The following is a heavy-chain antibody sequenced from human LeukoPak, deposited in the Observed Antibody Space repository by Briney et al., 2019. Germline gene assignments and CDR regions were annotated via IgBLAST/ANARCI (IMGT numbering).Heavy chain of an antibody. CDR2: ISGSGGGT. CDR1: GITLSNYA. Sequence: GGSLRLSCAASGITLSNYAMSWVRQAPEKGLEWVAGISGSGGGTHYADSVKGRFTISRDNPKNTLYLQMNNLRAGDTAVYFCAKRGVVIRVILVGFHKEAYYFDSWGQGALVTVSS. J-gene: IGHJ4*02. CDR3: AKRGVVIRVILVGFHKEAYYFDS. D-gene: IGHD3-22*01. V-gene: IGHV3-23*01.